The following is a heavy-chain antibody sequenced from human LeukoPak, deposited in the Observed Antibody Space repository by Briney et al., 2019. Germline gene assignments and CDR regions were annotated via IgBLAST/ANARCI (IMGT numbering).Heavy chain of an antibody. V-gene: IGHV4-38-2*01. CDR3: SRGGNFAF. J-gene: IGHJ4*02. CDR1: GYSISSGYY. Sequence: LETLSLTCAVSGYSISSGYYWGWIRQPPGKGLEWIGSINHSGSTYYNPSLKRRVTISIDTSKNQFSLNLSSVTAADTVVYYCSRGGNFAFWGQGTLVTVSS. CDR2: INHSGST.